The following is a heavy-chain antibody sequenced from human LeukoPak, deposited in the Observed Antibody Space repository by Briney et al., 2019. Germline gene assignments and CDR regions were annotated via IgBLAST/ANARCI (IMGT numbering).Heavy chain of an antibody. D-gene: IGHD6-13*01. CDR1: GFTFSSYG. Sequence: GGSLRLSCAASGFTFSSYGMHWVRQAPGKGLEWVAFIRYDGSNKYYADSVKGRFTISRDNSKNTLYLQMNSLRAEDTAVYYCAKGGYSSSWYLNEYYYYMDVWGKGTTVTISS. CDR2: IRYDGSNK. CDR3: AKGGYSSSWYLNEYYYYMDV. V-gene: IGHV3-30*02. J-gene: IGHJ6*03.